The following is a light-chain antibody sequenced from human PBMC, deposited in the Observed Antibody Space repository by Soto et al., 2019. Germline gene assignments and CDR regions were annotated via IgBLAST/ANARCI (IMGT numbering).Light chain of an antibody. V-gene: IGKV1-39*01. CDR2: AAS. J-gene: IGKJ1*01. CDR3: QQSFNLPRT. CDR1: QSISSS. Sequence: DIQMTQSPSSLSASVGERITITWRASQSISSSLNWFQHSPGQPPKLLLFAASNLHAGVPPRFSGSGSGTSFSLTIRSLQPEDFATYYCQQSFNLPRTFGPGTKVDIK.